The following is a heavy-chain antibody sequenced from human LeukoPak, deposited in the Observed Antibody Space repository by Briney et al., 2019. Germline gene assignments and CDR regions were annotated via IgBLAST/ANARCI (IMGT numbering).Heavy chain of an antibody. CDR3: ARDRVYGRIAVAGSRAYYFDY. Sequence: AETLTLTCTVSGRPISRYYGSWIRQPAGKGLEWVGRIYSSGSTNYNPSLKSRVTMSVDTSKNQFSLKLSSVTAADTAVYYCARDRVYGRIAVAGSRAYYFDYWGQGTLVTVSS. V-gene: IGHV4-4*07. CDR2: IYSSGST. D-gene: IGHD6-19*01. CDR1: GRPISRYY. J-gene: IGHJ4*02.